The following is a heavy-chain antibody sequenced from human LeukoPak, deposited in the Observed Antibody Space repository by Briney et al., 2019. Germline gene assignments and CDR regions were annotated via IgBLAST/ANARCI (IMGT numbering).Heavy chain of an antibody. CDR2: IYYSGST. CDR3: ARVEPYQPQSAFDP. D-gene: IGHD2-2*01. V-gene: IGHV4-59*08. J-gene: IGHJ5*02. CDR1: GGSISSYY. Sequence: SSETLSLTCTVYGGSISSYYWSWIRQPPGKGLEWIGYIYYSGSTNYNPSLKSRVTIPVNTSKNQFSLKLSSVTAANTAVYYCARVEPYQPQSAFDPWGQGTLVTVSS.